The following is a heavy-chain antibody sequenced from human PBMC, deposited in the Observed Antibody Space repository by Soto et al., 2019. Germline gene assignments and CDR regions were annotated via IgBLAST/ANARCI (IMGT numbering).Heavy chain of an antibody. CDR2: IIPIFGTA. J-gene: IGHJ6*02. CDR3: ARLGYCSSTSCYTPYYYYYGMDV. Sequence: QVQLVQSGAEVKKPGSSVKVSCKASGGTFSSYAISWVRQAPGQGLEWMGGIIPIFGTANYAQKFQGRVTITAEESTSTAYMELSSLRSEDTAVYYCARLGYCSSTSCYTPYYYYYGMDVWGQGTTVTVSS. CDR1: GGTFSSYA. V-gene: IGHV1-69*01. D-gene: IGHD2-2*02.